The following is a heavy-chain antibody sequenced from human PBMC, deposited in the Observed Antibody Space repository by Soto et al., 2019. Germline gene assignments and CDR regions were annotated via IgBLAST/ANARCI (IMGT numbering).Heavy chain of an antibody. D-gene: IGHD3-3*01. Sequence: SEILSLTCAVSGGSISSSNWWSWVRQPPGKGLEWIGEIYHSGSTNYNPSLKSRVTISVDKSKNQFSLKLSSVTAADTAVYYCARVSPYDFWSGYYQYQYYFDYWGQGTLVTVSS. CDR2: IYHSGST. V-gene: IGHV4-4*02. CDR1: GGSISSSNW. CDR3: ARVSPYDFWSGYYQYQYYFDY. J-gene: IGHJ4*02.